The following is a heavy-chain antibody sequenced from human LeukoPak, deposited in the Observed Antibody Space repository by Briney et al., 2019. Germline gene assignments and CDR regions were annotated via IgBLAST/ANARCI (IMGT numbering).Heavy chain of an antibody. J-gene: IGHJ4*02. CDR2: ISWNSGSV. V-gene: IGHV3-9*01. Sequence: GGSLRLSCAASGFTFDDYAMHWVRQAPGKGLEWVSGISWNSGSVGYADSVKGRFTISRDNAKNSLYLQMNSLRAEDTAVYYCASQGYCSGGSCSSNYWGQGTLVTVSS. D-gene: IGHD2-15*01. CDR3: ASQGYCSGGSCSSNY. CDR1: GFTFDDYA.